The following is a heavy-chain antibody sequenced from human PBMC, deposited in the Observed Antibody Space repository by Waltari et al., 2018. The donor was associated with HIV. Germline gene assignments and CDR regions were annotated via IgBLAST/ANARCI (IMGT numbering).Heavy chain of an antibody. CDR3: TRVKGDSGWYYWYCDL. D-gene: IGHD6-19*01. CDR1: GFPFGDYA. Sequence: VQLVESGGGLVQPGRSLRPSCTASGFPFGDYASSWVRPAPRKGLEWVGFIRSKAYGGTTEYAASVKGRFTISRDDSKSIAYLQMNSLKTEDTAVYYCTRVKGDSGWYYWYCDLWGRGTLVTVSS. V-gene: IGHV3-49*04. J-gene: IGHJ2*01. CDR2: IRSKAYGGTT.